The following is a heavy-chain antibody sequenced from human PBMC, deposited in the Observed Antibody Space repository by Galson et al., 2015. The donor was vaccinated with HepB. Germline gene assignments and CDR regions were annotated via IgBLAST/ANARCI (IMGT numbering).Heavy chain of an antibody. V-gene: IGHV1-8*01. J-gene: IGHJ4*02. CDR1: GYTFTSYD. Sequence: SVKVSCKASGYTFTSYDINWVRQATGQGLEWMGWMNPNSGNTGYAQKFQGRVTMTRNTSISTAYMELSSLRSEDTAVYYCARAQTRYCSSTSCYGLGYWGQGTLVTVSS. D-gene: IGHD2-2*01. CDR2: MNPNSGNT. CDR3: ARAQTRYCSSTSCYGLGY.